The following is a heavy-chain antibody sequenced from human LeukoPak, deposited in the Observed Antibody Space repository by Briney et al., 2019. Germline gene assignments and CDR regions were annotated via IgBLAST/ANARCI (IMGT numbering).Heavy chain of an antibody. D-gene: IGHD3-22*01. CDR3: ASERTYYYDSNHAFDI. CDR2: IIPILGIA. CDR1: GGTFSSYA. Sequence: SVKVSCKASGGTFSSYAISWVRQAPGQGLEWMGRIIPILGIANYAQKFQGRVTITADKSTSTACMELSSLRSEDTAVYYCASERTYYYDSNHAFDIWGQGTMVTVSS. V-gene: IGHV1-69*04. J-gene: IGHJ3*02.